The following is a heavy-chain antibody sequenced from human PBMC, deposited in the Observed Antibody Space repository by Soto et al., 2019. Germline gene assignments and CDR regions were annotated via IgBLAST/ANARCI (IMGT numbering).Heavy chain of an antibody. CDR1: GFTFSSYA. Sequence: EVQLVESGGGLVQPGGSLRLSCAASGFTFSSYAINWVRQAPGEGLEWVSYISRGSSTIYYADSVKGRFTISRDNAKNSLYLQMNSLRAEDTAVYYCARDRGPRQAFDIWGQGTMVTVSS. J-gene: IGHJ3*02. CDR2: ISRGSSTI. D-gene: IGHD3-10*01. CDR3: ARDRGPRQAFDI. V-gene: IGHV3-48*01.